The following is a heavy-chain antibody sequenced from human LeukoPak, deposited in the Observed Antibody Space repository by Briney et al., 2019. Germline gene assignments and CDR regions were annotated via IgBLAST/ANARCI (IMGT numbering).Heavy chain of an antibody. J-gene: IGHJ4*02. CDR2: IYYSGST. D-gene: IGHD3-22*01. CDR3: ARESYYYDSSGSNGFDY. Sequence: PSETLSLTCTVSGGSISSYYWSWIRQPPGKGLEWIGYIYYSGSTNYNPSLKSRVTISVDTSKNQFSLKLSSVTAADTAVYYCARESYYYDSSGSNGFDYWGQGTLVTVSS. CDR1: GGSISSYY. V-gene: IGHV4-59*12.